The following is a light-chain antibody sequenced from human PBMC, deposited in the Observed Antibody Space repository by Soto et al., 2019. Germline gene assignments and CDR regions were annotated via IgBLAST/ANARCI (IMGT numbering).Light chain of an antibody. CDR2: SDT. CDR3: QVWDSGSAHVV. CDR1: NIGSKG. V-gene: IGLV3-21*04. Sequence: SYGLTQPPSVSVAPGKTASISCGGNNIGSKGVHWYQQKPGQAPVLVIYSDTDLPPVIPERFSGSNSANLATLTISRVEAGDEAAYYCQVWDSGSAHVVFGGGTQLTVL. J-gene: IGLJ2*01.